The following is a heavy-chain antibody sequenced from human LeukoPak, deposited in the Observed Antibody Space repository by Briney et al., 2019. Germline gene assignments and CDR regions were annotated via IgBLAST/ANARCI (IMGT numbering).Heavy chain of an antibody. D-gene: IGHD2-8*02. CDR1: GFTFSNYA. Sequence: GGSLRLSCAASGFTFSNYAMNWVRQAPGKGLEWVSSISSSGSYIYYADSVKGRFTISRDNAKNSLYLQMNSLRAEDTAVYYCARYITWWDVWGKGTTVTISS. CDR3: ARYITWWDV. V-gene: IGHV3-21*01. CDR2: ISSSGSYI. J-gene: IGHJ6*04.